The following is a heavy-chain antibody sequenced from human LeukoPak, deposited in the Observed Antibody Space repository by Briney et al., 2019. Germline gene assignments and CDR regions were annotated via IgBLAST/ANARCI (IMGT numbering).Heavy chain of an antibody. CDR1: GFTFSLYG. V-gene: IGHV3-30*18. CDR3: AKDREGYYDILTGYGMDV. Sequence: GRSLRLSCAASGFTFSLYGMHWVRQAPGKGLEWVAVISYDGSDKYYADSVKGRFTISRDNSKNTLYLQMNSLRGEDTAVYYCAKDREGYYDILTGYGMDVWGQGTTVTVSS. J-gene: IGHJ6*02. D-gene: IGHD3-9*01. CDR2: ISYDGSDK.